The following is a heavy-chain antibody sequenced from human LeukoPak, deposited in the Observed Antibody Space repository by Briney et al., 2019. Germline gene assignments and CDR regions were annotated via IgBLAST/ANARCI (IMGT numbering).Heavy chain of an antibody. V-gene: IGHV3-30*02. Sequence: GGSLRLSCAASGFTFSNYGMHWVRQAPGKGLEWVTFIRYDESIKFYADSVRGRFTISRDNSKNTLYLQMNSLRVEDTAVYYCTRDLMDYDVSTGLHHYYMDVWGQGTTVTVSS. D-gene: IGHD3-9*01. J-gene: IGHJ6*02. CDR1: GFTFSNYG. CDR3: TRDLMDYDVSTGLHHYYMDV. CDR2: IRYDESIK.